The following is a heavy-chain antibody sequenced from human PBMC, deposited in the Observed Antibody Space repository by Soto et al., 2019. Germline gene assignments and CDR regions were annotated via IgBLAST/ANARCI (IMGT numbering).Heavy chain of an antibody. Sequence: PSDTLSLTCNVSGVSVSGYHWSRIRQPPGKGLEWIGYIYHTGITNYNPSLKSRVTISVDKSNNQFSLMLHSVTAADTAVYYCSTLPPRIVVVVNAIPTWGEGTLVTGSS. D-gene: IGHD2-8*02. CDR3: STLPPRIVVVVNAIPT. CDR2: IYHTGIT. V-gene: IGHV4-59*02. J-gene: IGHJ5*02. CDR1: GVSVSGYH.